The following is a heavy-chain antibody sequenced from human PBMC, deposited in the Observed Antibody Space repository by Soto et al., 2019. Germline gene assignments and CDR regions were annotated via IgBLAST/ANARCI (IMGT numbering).Heavy chain of an antibody. CDR1: GFTFSSYG. V-gene: IGHV3-30*18. Sequence: QVQLVQSGGGVVQPGRSLRLSCAASGFTFSSYGMHWVRQAPGKGLEWVALISFDGSNEYYADSVKGRFTISRDNSMNTLYLHMSSLRPEDTAVYYCAKDHFCSNGACSIADDYWGQGTLVTVSS. J-gene: IGHJ4*02. CDR3: AKDHFCSNGACSIADDY. CDR2: ISFDGSNE. D-gene: IGHD2-8*01.